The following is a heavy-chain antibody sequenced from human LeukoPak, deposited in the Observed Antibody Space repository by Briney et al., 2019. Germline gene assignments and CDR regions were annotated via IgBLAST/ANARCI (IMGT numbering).Heavy chain of an antibody. V-gene: IGHV4-59*01. D-gene: IGHD2-15*01. CDR1: GGSISSYY. Sequence: SETLSLTCTVSGGSISSYYWSWIRQPPGKGLEWIAYIYYSGSTNYNPSLKSRVTISVDTSKNQFSLKLSSVTAADTAVYYCAREALYCSGGSCHYYYYYMDVWGKGTTVTISS. J-gene: IGHJ6*03. CDR3: AREALYCSGGSCHYYYYYMDV. CDR2: IYYSGST.